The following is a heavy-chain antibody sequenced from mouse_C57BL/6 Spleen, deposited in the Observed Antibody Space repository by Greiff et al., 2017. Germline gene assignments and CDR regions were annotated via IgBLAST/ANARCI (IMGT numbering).Heavy chain of an antibody. CDR1: GYTFTSYW. J-gene: IGHJ4*01. Sequence: QVQLKQPGAELVKPGASVKMSCKASGYTFTSYWITWVKQRPGQGLEWIGDIYPGSGSTNYNEKFKSKATLTVDTSSSTAYMQLSSLTSEDSAVYYCARNLPPYAMDYWGQGTSVTVSS. CDR2: IYPGSGST. CDR3: ARNLPPYAMDY. D-gene: IGHD6-1*01. V-gene: IGHV1-55*01.